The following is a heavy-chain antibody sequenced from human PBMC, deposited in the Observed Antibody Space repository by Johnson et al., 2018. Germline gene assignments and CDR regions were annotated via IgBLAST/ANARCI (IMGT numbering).Heavy chain of an antibody. CDR2: IKQDGSEG. D-gene: IGHD3-10*01. V-gene: IGHV3-7*01. Sequence: VQLVQSGGGLVQPGGSLRLSCAASGFSFSSHWMNWVRQAPGKGLEWVANIKQDGSEGYYVDSVKGRFTISRDNAKNSLYLQMKSLRAEDTAVYYCARDLGGVIADAFDIWGQGTMVTVSS. CDR1: GFSFSSHW. CDR3: ARDLGGVIADAFDI. J-gene: IGHJ3*02.